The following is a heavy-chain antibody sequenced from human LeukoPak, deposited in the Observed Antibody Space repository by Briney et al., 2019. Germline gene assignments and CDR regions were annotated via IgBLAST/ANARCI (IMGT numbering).Heavy chain of an antibody. CDR3: ARQDSGLAFDFFDY. D-gene: IGHD5-12*01. J-gene: IGHJ4*02. CDR2: IHYSGST. CDR1: GGSISSYY. V-gene: IGHV4-59*01. Sequence: SETLSLTCTVSGGSISSYYWSWVRQPPGKGLEWIGYIHYSGSTNYNPSLKSRVTISVDTSKNQFSLKLSSVTAADTAVYYCARQDSGLAFDFFDYWGQGTLVTVSS.